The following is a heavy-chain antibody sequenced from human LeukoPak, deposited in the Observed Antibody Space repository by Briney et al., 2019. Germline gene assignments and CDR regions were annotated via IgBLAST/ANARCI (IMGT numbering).Heavy chain of an antibody. V-gene: IGHV4-30-2*01. J-gene: IGHJ4*02. D-gene: IGHD1-1*01. CDR3: ARRYRGADNFDY. CDR2: IYHSGST. CDR1: GGSISSGGYY. Sequence: SETLSLTCTVSGGSISSGGYYWSWIRQPPGKGLEWIGYIYHSGSTYYNPSLKSRVTISVDRSKNQFSLKLSSVTAADTAVYYCARRYRGADNFDYWGQGTLVTVSS.